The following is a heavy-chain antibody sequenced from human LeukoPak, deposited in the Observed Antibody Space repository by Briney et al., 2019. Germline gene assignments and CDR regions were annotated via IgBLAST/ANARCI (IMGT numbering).Heavy chain of an antibody. V-gene: IGHV3-21*01. J-gene: IGHJ5*02. CDR2: ITSSSSYI. CDR1: GFTFSSYS. D-gene: IGHD3-16*02. Sequence: EGSLRLSCAASGFTFSSYSMNWVRQAPGKGLEWVSSITSSSSYIHYADSVKGRFTISRDNAKNSLYLQMNSLRAEDTAVYYCARSYDYVWGSYRSNWFDPWGQGTLVTVSS. CDR3: ARSYDYVWGSYRSNWFDP.